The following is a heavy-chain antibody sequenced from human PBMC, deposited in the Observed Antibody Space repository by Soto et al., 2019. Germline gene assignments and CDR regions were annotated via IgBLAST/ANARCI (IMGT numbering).Heavy chain of an antibody. CDR2: INSDGSST. CDR3: VRPPLYGMDV. J-gene: IGHJ6*02. Sequence: PGGSLRLSCAASGFTFSSYWMHWVRQAPWKGLVWVSRINSDGSSTSYADAVKGRFTISRDNAKNTLYLQMNSLRAEDTAVYYCVRPPLYGMDVWGQGTTVTVSS. V-gene: IGHV3-74*01. CDR1: GFTFSSYW.